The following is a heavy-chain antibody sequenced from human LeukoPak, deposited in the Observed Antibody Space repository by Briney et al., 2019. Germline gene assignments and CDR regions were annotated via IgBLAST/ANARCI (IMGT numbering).Heavy chain of an antibody. CDR1: GGSISSYY. V-gene: IGHV4-59*01. CDR3: ARETATITGRDAFDI. D-gene: IGHD5-24*01. J-gene: IGHJ3*02. CDR2: IYYSGST. Sequence: PSETLSLTCTVSGGSISSYYWSWIRQPPGKGLEWIGYIYYSGSTNYNPSLKSRVTISVDTSKNQFSLKLSSVTAADTAVYYCARETATITGRDAFDIWGQGTMVTVSS.